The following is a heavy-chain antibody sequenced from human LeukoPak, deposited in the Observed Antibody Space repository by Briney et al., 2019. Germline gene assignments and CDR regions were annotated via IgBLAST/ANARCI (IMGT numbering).Heavy chain of an antibody. J-gene: IGHJ4*02. V-gene: IGHV4-59*01. CDR3: ARGRGDSKGTSFDF. Sequence: PSETLSLTCTVSGGSMNNYYWSWIRQSPGKGLEWVGYIYHTGSATYKPSLKSRVTLSLDTSKNQFSLRLNSVTAADTAVYYCARGRGDSKGTSFDFWGQGTLVTVSS. CDR1: GGSMNNYY. D-gene: IGHD3-22*01. CDR2: IYHTGSA.